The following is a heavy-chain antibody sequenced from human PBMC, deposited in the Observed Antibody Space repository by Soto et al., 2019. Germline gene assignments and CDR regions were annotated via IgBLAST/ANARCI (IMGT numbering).Heavy chain of an antibody. D-gene: IGHD1-1*01. V-gene: IGHV3-23*01. Sequence: EVQLLESGGGLVQPGGSLRLSCAASGFTFSSYAMSWVRQAPGTGLEWVSAISGSGGSTYYADSVKGRFTISRANSKNTLYLQMNSLRAEDTAVYYCAKALERRIPGDYWGQGTLDTFSS. CDR2: ISGSGGST. CDR3: AKALERRIPGDY. J-gene: IGHJ4*02. CDR1: GFTFSSYA.